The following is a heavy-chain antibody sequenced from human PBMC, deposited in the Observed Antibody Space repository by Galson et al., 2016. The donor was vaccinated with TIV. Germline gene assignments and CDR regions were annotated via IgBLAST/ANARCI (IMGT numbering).Heavy chain of an antibody. CDR1: GFSLTTGGMR. D-gene: IGHD4-11*01. CDR2: IDWDDDK. CDR3: AHHDYNNFFAY. Sequence: PALVKPTQTLTLTCSFSGFSLTTGGMRVSWIRQPPGKALEWLARIDWDDDKFYSTSLRTRLTISKDTSKNQVVLTMTNMDPVDTATYYCAHHDYNNFFAYWRQGTLVTVSS. V-gene: IGHV2-70*04. J-gene: IGHJ4*02.